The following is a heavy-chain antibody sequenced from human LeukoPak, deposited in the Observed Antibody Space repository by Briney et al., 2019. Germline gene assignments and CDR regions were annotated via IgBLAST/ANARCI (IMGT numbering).Heavy chain of an antibody. CDR2: ISSSNSYI. Sequence: PGGYLRLYCAASGFTFSSYSMNWVRQAPGKGLEWVSSISSSNSYIYYADSVKGRFTISRDNAKNSLYLQMNSLRAEDTAVYYCARDSYDFWSGYSKGYNWGNGTTVTVSS. V-gene: IGHV3-21*01. D-gene: IGHD3-3*01. J-gene: IGHJ6*04. CDR3: ARDSYDFWSGYSKGYN. CDR1: GFTFSSYS.